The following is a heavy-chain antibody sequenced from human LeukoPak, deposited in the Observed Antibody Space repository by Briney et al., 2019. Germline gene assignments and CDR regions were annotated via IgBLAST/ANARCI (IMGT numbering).Heavy chain of an antibody. D-gene: IGHD5-12*01. J-gene: IGHJ4*02. CDR1: GGSIAIRNYY. CDR2: MYYSGST. V-gene: IGHV4-39*01. CDR3: ASQQRNIRPSGSGYIAYAQKIDS. Sequence: PSATLSLTCSVSGGSIAIRNYYWGWIRRPPGKGLEWFASMYYSGSTSYNPSLNNRVTISVDTSKNQFSVKLRSVTAADTAVYYCASQQRNIRPSGSGYIAYAQKIDSWGQGTLVTVSS.